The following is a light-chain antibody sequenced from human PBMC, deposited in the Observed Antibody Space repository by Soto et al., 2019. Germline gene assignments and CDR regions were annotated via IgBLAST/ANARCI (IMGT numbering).Light chain of an antibody. J-gene: IGLJ3*02. CDR3: CSYAGNSLWV. CDR1: SSDVGGYNY. CDR2: DVS. Sequence: QSVLTQPASVSGSPGQSITISCTGTSSDVGGYNYVSWYQQHPGKAPKLVIYDVSKRPSGVPDRFSGSKSGNTASLTISGLQAEDEADYYCCSYAGNSLWVFGGGTKLTVL. V-gene: IGLV2-11*01.